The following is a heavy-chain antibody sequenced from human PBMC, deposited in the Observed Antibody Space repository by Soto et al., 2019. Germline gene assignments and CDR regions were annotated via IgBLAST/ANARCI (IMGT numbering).Heavy chain of an antibody. CDR2: VSGRGGST. CDR1: GFTFNHYA. D-gene: IGHD4-17*01. Sequence: GGSLRLSCTASGFTFNHYAMSWVRQAPGKGLEWVSAVSGRGGSTKYADSVKGLFITSRDNPNSTRYLQMDSLRGQDTAVNYCAKASAVSTSLYCYCSGFDVWGQGTTVTVSS. V-gene: IGHV3-23*01. CDR3: AKASAVSTSLYCYCSGFDV. J-gene: IGHJ6*01.